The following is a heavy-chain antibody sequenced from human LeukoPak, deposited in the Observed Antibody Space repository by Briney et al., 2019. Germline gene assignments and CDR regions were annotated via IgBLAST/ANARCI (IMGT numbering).Heavy chain of an antibody. CDR3: AKEGVAVTTRGAYFDY. D-gene: IGHD4-17*01. CDR2: ISGDGDRT. Sequence: GGSLRLSCAASGFTFSSFVVSWVRQAPGKGLERVSSISGDGDRTYYADSVKGRFTISRDSSKNTLYLQMNSLRAEDTAVYYCAKEGVAVTTRGAYFDYWGQGTLVTVSS. J-gene: IGHJ4*02. CDR1: GFTFSSFV. V-gene: IGHV3-23*01.